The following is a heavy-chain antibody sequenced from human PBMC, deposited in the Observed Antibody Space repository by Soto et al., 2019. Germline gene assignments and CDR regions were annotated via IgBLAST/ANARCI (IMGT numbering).Heavy chain of an antibody. D-gene: IGHD3-3*01. V-gene: IGHV1-18*01. CDR2: ISDYNGNT. J-gene: IGHJ4*02. CDR1: GYTFPSYG. CDR3: AGAEYLRFLGWLPV. Sequence: QVQLVQSGAEVKKPGASVKVSCKASGYTFPSYGISWVRQAPGQGLEWMGWISDYNGNTNYAQKLQGRVTMTTDTSTSTGYMGLRSLGSDDTAVYYCAGAEYLRFLGWLPVWGQGTMVTVSS.